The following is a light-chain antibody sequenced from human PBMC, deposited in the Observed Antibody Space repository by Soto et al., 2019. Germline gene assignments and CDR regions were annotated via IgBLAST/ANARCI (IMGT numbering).Light chain of an antibody. Sequence: DIQLTQSPLSLSASVGDRVTITCRASEAIRTDLGWFQQKPGKAPKRLIYAASTLEGGVPSRFSGSGSGTDFTLTISSLQPEDFATYYFLQHNTYPRTFGQGTKVEIK. J-gene: IGKJ1*01. CDR1: EAIRTD. V-gene: IGKV1-17*01. CDR2: AAS. CDR3: LQHNTYPRT.